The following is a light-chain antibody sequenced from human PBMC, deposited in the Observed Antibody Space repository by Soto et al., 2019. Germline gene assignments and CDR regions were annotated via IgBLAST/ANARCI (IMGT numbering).Light chain of an antibody. V-gene: IGKV3-11*01. J-gene: IGKJ2*01. CDR2: DAS. Sequence: EIVLTQSPATLSLSPGERATLSCRASQSVRNYLAWYQQKPGQAPRLLIYDASSRAIGIPARFSGSGSGTDFTLTISSLEPEDFAVDYCQQRTNWPPGYTFGQGTKVEIK. CDR3: QQRTNWPPGYT. CDR1: QSVRNY.